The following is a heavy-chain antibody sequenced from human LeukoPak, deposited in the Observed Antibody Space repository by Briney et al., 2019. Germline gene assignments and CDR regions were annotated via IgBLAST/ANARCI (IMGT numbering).Heavy chain of an antibody. CDR3: ARRSCYGSGSYGY. D-gene: IGHD3-10*01. CDR2: INHSGST. V-gene: IGHV4-34*01. J-gene: IGHJ4*02. Sequence: PSETLSLTCAVYGGSFGGYYWSWIRQPPGKGLEWIGEINHSGSTNYNPSLKSRVTISVDTSKNQFSLKLSSVTAADTAVYYCARRSCYGSGSYGYWGQGTLVTVSS. CDR1: GGSFGGYY.